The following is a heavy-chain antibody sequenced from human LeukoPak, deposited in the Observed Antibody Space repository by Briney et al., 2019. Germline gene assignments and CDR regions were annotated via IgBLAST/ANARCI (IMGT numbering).Heavy chain of an antibody. CDR3: TRRELLVRSWFDP. Sequence: ASVKVSCKASGYTFTSYGITWVRQAPGQGLEWMGWVSAYNGDTTYAQKLQGRVTMTTDTSTSTAYMELRSLTSDDTAVYYCTRRELLVRSWFDPWGQGTLVTVS. V-gene: IGHV1-18*01. CDR2: VSAYNGDT. CDR1: GYTFTSYG. J-gene: IGHJ5*02. D-gene: IGHD3-10*01.